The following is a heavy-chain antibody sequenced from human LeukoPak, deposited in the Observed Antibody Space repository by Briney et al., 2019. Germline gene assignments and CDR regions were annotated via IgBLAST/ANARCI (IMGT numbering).Heavy chain of an antibody. D-gene: IGHD3-3*01. J-gene: IGHJ4*02. CDR1: GGSSSGYY. CDR2: INHSGST. Sequence: SETLSLTCAVYGGSSSGYYWSWIRQPPGKGLEWIGEINHSGSTNYNPSLKSRVTISVDTSKNQFSLKLSSVTAADTAVYYCARGRRGDFWSGYYHYFDYWGQGTLVTVSS. V-gene: IGHV4-34*01. CDR3: ARGRRGDFWSGYYHYFDY.